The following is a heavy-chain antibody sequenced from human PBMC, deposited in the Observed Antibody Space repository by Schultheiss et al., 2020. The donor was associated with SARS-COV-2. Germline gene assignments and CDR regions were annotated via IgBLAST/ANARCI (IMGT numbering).Heavy chain of an antibody. CDR2: IYTSGST. Sequence: SETLSLTCTVSGGSISSGSYYWSWIRQPAGKGLEWIGRIYTSGSTNYNPSLKSRVTISVDTSKNQFSLRLSSVTAADTAVYYCARIGYSYGPLDTFDIWGQGTMVTVSS. CDR3: ARIGYSYGPLDTFDI. CDR1: GGSISSGSYY. D-gene: IGHD5-18*01. J-gene: IGHJ3*02. V-gene: IGHV4-61*02.